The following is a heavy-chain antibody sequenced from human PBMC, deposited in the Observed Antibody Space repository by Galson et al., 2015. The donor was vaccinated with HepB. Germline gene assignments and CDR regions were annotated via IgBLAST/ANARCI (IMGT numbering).Heavy chain of an antibody. J-gene: IGHJ6*02. V-gene: IGHV3-23*01. D-gene: IGHD6-13*01. CDR2: ISGSGGST. CDR3: AKDAAAGTIYYYYGMDV. CDR1: GFTFSSYA. Sequence: SLRLSCAASGFTFSSYAMSWVRQAPGKGLEWVSAISGSGGSTYYADSVKGRFTISRDNSKNTLYLQMNSLRAEDTAVYYCAKDAAAGTIYYYYGMDVWGQGTTVTVSS.